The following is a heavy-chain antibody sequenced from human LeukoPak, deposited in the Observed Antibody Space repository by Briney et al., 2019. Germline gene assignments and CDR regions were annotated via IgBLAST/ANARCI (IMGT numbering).Heavy chain of an antibody. CDR1: GFTFSSYA. D-gene: IGHD2-2*01. CDR2: ISYDGSNK. V-gene: IGHV3-30*04. J-gene: IGHJ3*02. CDR3: ALVKEPAALYAFDI. Sequence: GRSLRLSCAASGFTFSSYAMHWVRQAPGKGLGWVAVISYDGSNKYYADSVKGRFTISRDNSKNTLYLQMNSLRAEDTAVYYCALVKEPAALYAFDIWGQGTMVTVSS.